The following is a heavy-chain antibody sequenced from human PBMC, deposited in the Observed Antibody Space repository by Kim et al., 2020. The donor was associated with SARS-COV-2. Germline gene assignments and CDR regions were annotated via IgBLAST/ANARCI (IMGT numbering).Heavy chain of an antibody. CDR3: ARQKDSSSWRGWFDP. CDR1: GYSFTSYW. CDR2: IDPSDSYT. J-gene: IGHJ5*02. V-gene: IGHV5-10-1*01. D-gene: IGHD6-13*01. Sequence: GESLKISCKGSGYSFTSYWISWVRQMPGKGLEWMGRIDPSDSYTNYSPSFQGHVTISADKSISTAYLQWSSLKASDTAMYYCARQKDSSSWRGWFDPWGQGTLVTVSS.